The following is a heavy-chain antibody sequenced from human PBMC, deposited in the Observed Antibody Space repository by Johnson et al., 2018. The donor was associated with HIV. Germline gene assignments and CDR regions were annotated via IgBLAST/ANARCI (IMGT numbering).Heavy chain of an antibody. CDR2: ISWDGGST. D-gene: IGHD2-21*01. CDR3: AKDKGVVILRGDAFDI. Sequence: VQLVESGGVVVQPGGSLRLSCAASGFTFDDYTMHWVRQAPGKGLEWVSLISWDGGSTYYADSVKGRFTIYRDNSKNSLYLQMNSLRTEDTALYYCAKDKGVVILRGDAFDIWGQGTMVTVSS. CDR1: GFTFDDYT. V-gene: IGHV3-43*01. J-gene: IGHJ3*02.